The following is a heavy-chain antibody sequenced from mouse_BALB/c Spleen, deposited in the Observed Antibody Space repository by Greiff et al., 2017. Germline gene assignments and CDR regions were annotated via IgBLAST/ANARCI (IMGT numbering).Heavy chain of an antibody. J-gene: IGHJ2*01. CDR2: IDPANGNT. CDR3: ARGYYYGSTVDY. Sequence: EVKLQQSGAELVKPGASVKLSCTASGFNIKDTYMHWVKQRPEQGLEWIGRIDPANGNTKYDPKFQGKATITADTSSNTAYLQLSSLTSEDTAVYYCARGYYYGSTVDYWGQGTTLTVSS. V-gene: IGHV14-3*02. D-gene: IGHD1-1*01. CDR1: GFNIKDTY.